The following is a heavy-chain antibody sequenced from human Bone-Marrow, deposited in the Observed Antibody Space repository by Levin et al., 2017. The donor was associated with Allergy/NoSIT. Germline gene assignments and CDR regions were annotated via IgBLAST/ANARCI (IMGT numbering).Heavy chain of an antibody. V-gene: IGHV1-46*01. J-gene: IGHJ5*02. CDR3: AREGPFLEWPAGWFDP. CDR1: GFTFTTYS. D-gene: IGHD3-3*01. CDR2: ITPAGTA. Sequence: ASVKVSCKASGFTFTTYSMNWVRQGPGQGLEWVGQITPAGTATYGQRFQGRVTMTRETSTSTVYMEMTSLTSEDTAVYYCAREGPFLEWPAGWFDPWGQGTLVTVSS.